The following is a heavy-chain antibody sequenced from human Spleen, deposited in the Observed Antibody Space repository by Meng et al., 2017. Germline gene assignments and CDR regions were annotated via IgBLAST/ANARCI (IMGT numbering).Heavy chain of an antibody. Sequence: QVQLQQWGAGLLKPSEALSLTCAVYGGSFSGYYWSWIRQPPGKGLEWIGEINHRGDTKHNPSLRSRVTISVDTSKNQFSLKLNSVTAADTAVYYCVRSSGWVRTGFDPWGQGTLVTVSS. CDR3: VRSSGWVRTGFDP. CDR2: INHRGDT. D-gene: IGHD6-19*01. J-gene: IGHJ5*02. CDR1: GGSFSGYY. V-gene: IGHV4-34*02.